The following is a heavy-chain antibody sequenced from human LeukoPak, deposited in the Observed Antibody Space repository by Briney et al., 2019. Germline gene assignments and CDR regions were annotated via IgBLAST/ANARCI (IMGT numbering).Heavy chain of an antibody. CDR2: INSDGSST. J-gene: IGHJ4*02. V-gene: IGHV3-74*01. CDR1: GFTFSSYW. Sequence: TGGSLRLSCAASGFTFSSYWMHWVRQAPGKGLVWVSRINSDGSSTSYADSVKGRFTISGDNAKNTLYLQMNSLRAEDTAVYYCASGYSRSYYFDYWGQGTLVTVSS. D-gene: IGHD6-13*01. CDR3: ASGYSRSYYFDY.